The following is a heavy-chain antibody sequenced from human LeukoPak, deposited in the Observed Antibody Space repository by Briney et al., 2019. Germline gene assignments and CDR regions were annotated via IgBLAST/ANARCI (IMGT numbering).Heavy chain of an antibody. J-gene: IGHJ6*03. CDR3: ARGVGWPHTMTYYYYYMDV. CDR2: INHSGST. CDR1: GGSFSNYY. V-gene: IGHV4-34*01. D-gene: IGHD1-26*01. Sequence: SETLSLTCAVYGGSFSNYYYSWIRQPPGKGLEWIGEINHSGSTNYNPSLKSQVTMSVDTSKNQFSLNLSSVTAADAAVYYCARGVGWPHTMTYYYYYMDVWGKGTPVTVSS.